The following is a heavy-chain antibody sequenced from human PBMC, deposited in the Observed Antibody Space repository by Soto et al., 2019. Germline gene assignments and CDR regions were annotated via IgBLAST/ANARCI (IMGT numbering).Heavy chain of an antibody. Sequence: QARSVQSGPEVKKPGASVEVFCKASVYKFACYGVRWVRQALGQGLEWLGGVVPWDDNTKYAEVLQGRVPMTADRPTNTAYIELRSLTSDDTAIYYCARGGYYDSSGSRSYPYCGMNVWGYGTTVTVPS. D-gene: IGHD3-22*01. CDR1: VYKFACYG. J-gene: IGHJ6*04. V-gene: IGHV1-18*01. CDR2: VVPWDDNT. CDR3: ARGGYYDSSGSRSYPYCGMNV.